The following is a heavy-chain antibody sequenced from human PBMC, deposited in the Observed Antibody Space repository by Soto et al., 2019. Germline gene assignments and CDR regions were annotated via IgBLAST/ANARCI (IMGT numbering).Heavy chain of an antibody. J-gene: IGHJ4*02. CDR1: GGSISSGGYS. CDR3: AGGSPVTTDY. Sequence: QLQLQQSGSGLVKPSQTLSLTCAVSGGSISSGGYSWSWLRQPPGKGLEWIGYIYQSGSTYYNPSLKSRVTRSVDRSKNQFSLKLSSVTGADTAVYYCAGGSPVTTDYWGQGTLVTVSS. V-gene: IGHV4-30-2*01. D-gene: IGHD4-17*01. CDR2: IYQSGST.